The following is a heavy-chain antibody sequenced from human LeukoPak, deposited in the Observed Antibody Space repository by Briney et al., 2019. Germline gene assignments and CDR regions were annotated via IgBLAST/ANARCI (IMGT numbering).Heavy chain of an antibody. V-gene: IGHV3-49*03. CDR2: IRSKAYGGTT. CDR1: GFXFGDYA. CDR3: TRDSYYDSSGYYVDY. D-gene: IGHD3-22*01. Sequence: GGSLRLSCTASGFXFGDYAMSWFRQAPGKGLEWVGFIRSKAYGGTTEYAASVKGRFTISRDDSKSIAYLQMNSLKTEDTAVYYCTRDSYYDSSGYYVDYWGQGTLVTVSS. J-gene: IGHJ4*02.